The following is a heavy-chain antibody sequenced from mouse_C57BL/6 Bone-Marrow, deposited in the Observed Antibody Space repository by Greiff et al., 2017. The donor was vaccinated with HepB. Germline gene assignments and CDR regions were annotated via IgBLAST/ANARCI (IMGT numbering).Heavy chain of an antibody. J-gene: IGHJ2*01. D-gene: IGHD2-2*01. CDR1: GYTFTDYE. CDR3: TSYYGYDEDY. CDR2: IDPETGGT. V-gene: IGHV1-15*01. Sequence: QVQLQQSGAELVRPGASVTLSCKASGYTFTDYEMHWVKQTPVHGLEWIGAIDPETGGTAYNQKFKGKAILTADKSSSTAYMELRSLTSEDSAVYYCTSYYGYDEDYWGQGTTLTVSS.